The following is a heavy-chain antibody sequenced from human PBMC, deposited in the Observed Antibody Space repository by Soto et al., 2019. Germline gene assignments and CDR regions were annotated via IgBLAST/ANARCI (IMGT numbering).Heavy chain of an antibody. Sequence: QVQLVQSGAEVKKPGASVKVSCKASGYTFTSYAMHWVRQAPGQRLEWMGWINAGNGNTKYSQKFQGRVTITRDTPASTAYMELSSLRSEDTAAHYCARGIRAPRDFDGSTPSYGKDVWGQGTTVTVSS. CDR1: GYTFTSYA. CDR3: ARGIRAPRDFDGSTPSYGKDV. CDR2: INAGNGNT. J-gene: IGHJ6*02. D-gene: IGHD3-9*01. V-gene: IGHV1-3*01.